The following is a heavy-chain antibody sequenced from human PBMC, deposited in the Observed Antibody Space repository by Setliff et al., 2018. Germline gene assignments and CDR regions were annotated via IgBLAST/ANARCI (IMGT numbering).Heavy chain of an antibody. J-gene: IGHJ6*02. CDR1: GGSISSGSYY. V-gene: IGHV4-61*02. CDR2: IYTSGST. D-gene: IGHD3-3*01. CDR3: ARAFTYYNFWSGYGYGMDV. Sequence: SETLSLTCTVSGGSISSGSYYWSWIRQPAGKGLEWIGRIYTSGSTNYNPSLKSRVTISVDTSKNQFSLKLSSVTAADTAVYYCARAFTYYNFWSGYGYGMDVWGQGTTVTSP.